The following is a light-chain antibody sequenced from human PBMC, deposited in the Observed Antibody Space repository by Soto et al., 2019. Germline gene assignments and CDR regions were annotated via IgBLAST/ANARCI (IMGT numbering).Light chain of an antibody. J-gene: IGKJ2*01. CDR1: QSVSSN. CDR3: QQYNNWPGYT. Sequence: EIVMTQSPATLSVSPGERATLSCRASQSVSSNLAWYQQKPGQAPRLLIYGASTRATCIPARFSGSGSGTEFTLTISSLQSEDFAVYYCQQYNNWPGYTFGQGTKLEIK. CDR2: GAS. V-gene: IGKV3-15*01.